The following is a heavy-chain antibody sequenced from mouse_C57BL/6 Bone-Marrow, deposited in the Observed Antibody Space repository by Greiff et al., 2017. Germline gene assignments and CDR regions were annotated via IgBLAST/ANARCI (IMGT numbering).Heavy chain of an antibody. CDR2: IWGVGST. J-gene: IGHJ3*01. Sequence: VMLVESGPGLVAPSQSLSITCTVSGFSLTSYGVDWVSQSPGKGLEWLGVIWGVGSTNYNSALKSRLSISKDNSKSQVFLQMNSLQTDDTAMYYCAIYGTRFDYWGQGTLVTVSS. CDR1: GFSLTSYG. CDR3: AIYGTRFDY. D-gene: IGHD1-1*01. V-gene: IGHV2-6*01.